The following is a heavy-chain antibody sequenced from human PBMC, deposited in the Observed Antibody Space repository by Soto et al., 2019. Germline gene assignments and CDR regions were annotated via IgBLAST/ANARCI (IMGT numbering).Heavy chain of an antibody. V-gene: IGHV1-18*01. CDR2: IIAYNGNT. Sequence: ASVKVSCKASGYTFTSYGISWVRQAPGQGLEWMGWIIAYNGNTNYAQTLQGRVNITTDTSTSTAYMKLSSLISDDQAEYYRSSLQSSGSYYYFDYWGQGTLVTVSS. CDR3: SSLQSSGSYYYFDY. CDR1: GYTFTSYG. D-gene: IGHD3-10*01. J-gene: IGHJ4*02.